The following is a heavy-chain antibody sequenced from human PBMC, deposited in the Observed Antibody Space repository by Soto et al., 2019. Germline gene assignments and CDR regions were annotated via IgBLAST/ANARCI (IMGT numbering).Heavy chain of an antibody. CDR3: ARGPRGLYHHDY. CDR1: GFTFSGDW. J-gene: IGHJ4*02. V-gene: IGHV3-74*01. D-gene: IGHD2-2*01. CDR2: INMDGSST. Sequence: EVQLVESGGGLVQPGGSLRLSCAASGFTFSGDWMHWVRQAAGKGLVWVSRINMDGSSTNYADSVKGRFTISRDNAKNTLYLQMTSPRVDDTAVYYCARGPRGLYHHDYWGQGALVTVSS.